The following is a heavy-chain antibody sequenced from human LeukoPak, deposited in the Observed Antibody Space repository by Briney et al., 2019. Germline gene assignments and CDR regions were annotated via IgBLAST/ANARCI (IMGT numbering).Heavy chain of an antibody. CDR1: GYTFTSYD. Sequence: ASVKVSCKASGYTFTSYDINWVRQATGQGLEWMGWMNPNSGNTGYAQKFQGRVTMTRNTSISTAYMELSSLRSEDTAVYHCARVPSYSRDGPDYWGQGTQVTVSS. D-gene: IGHD6-13*01. V-gene: IGHV1-8*01. CDR2: MNPNSGNT. CDR3: ARVPSYSRDGPDY. J-gene: IGHJ4*02.